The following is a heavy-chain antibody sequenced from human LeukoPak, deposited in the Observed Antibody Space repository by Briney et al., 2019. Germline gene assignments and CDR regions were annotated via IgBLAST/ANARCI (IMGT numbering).Heavy chain of an antibody. V-gene: IGHV3-13*04. Sequence: GGSLRLSCAASGFTSSAYDMHWVRQITGGGLEWVSTSGTVGDTFYSDSVKGRFTISRENAKNSVHLQMNSLRVEDSAIYFCVRAAMPYIINGRRFDYWGQGTLVTVSS. J-gene: IGHJ4*02. CDR1: GFTSSAYD. D-gene: IGHD2-2*01. CDR2: SGTVGDT. CDR3: VRAAMPYIINGRRFDY.